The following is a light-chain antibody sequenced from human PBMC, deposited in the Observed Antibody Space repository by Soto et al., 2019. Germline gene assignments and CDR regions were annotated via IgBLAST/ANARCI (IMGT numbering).Light chain of an antibody. CDR1: QSSSSW. CDR2: KAS. J-gene: IGKJ1*01. Sequence: DIQMTQSPSTLSASVGDRVTITCRASQSSSSWLAWYQQKPGKAPKLLIYKASSLESGVPSRFSGSGSGTEFTLTISSLQRDDFATYYCLQYNSYSWTFGQGTKVEIK. V-gene: IGKV1-5*03. CDR3: LQYNSYSWT.